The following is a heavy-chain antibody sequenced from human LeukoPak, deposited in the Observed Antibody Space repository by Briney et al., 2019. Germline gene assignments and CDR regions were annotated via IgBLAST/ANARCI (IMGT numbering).Heavy chain of an antibody. D-gene: IGHD3-22*01. CDR2: INPNSGGT. Sequence: ASVKVSCKASGYTFTGYYMHWVRQAPGQGLEWMGWINPNSGGTNYAQKFQGWVTMTRDTSISTAYMELSRLRSDDTAVYYCARGSNPYYYDSSGYPGTAFDIWGQGTVVTVSS. CDR3: ARGSNPYYYDSSGYPGTAFDI. J-gene: IGHJ3*02. V-gene: IGHV1-2*04. CDR1: GYTFTGYY.